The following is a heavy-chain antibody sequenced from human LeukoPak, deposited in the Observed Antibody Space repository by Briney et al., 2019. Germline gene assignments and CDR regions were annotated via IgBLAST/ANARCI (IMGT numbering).Heavy chain of an antibody. CDR1: GFTFSFYG. J-gene: IGHJ4*02. CDR2: IRYDGSDK. CDR3: ARVDTATGVMAPGLF. Sequence: GGSLRLSCAASGFTFSFYGMHWVRQAPGKGLEWLAFIRYDGSDKYYADSVKGRFTISRDNSKNTLYLQMNSLRAEDTAVYYCARVDTATGVMAPGLFWGQGTLVTVSS. D-gene: IGHD5-18*01. V-gene: IGHV3-30*02.